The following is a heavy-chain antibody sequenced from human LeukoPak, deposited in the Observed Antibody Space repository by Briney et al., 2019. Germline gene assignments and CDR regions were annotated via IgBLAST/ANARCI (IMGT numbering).Heavy chain of an antibody. D-gene: IGHD6-6*01. CDR3: ARDLSEYSSGFDP. CDR2: IKQDGGEK. J-gene: IGHJ5*02. Sequence: GGSLRLSCAASGFTFSSYWMSWVRQAPGKGLEWVANIKQDGGEKFYVDSVKGRFTISRDNAKNSLYLQMNSLRAEDTAVYYCARDLSEYSSGFDPWGQGTLVTVSS. V-gene: IGHV3-7*01. CDR1: GFTFSSYW.